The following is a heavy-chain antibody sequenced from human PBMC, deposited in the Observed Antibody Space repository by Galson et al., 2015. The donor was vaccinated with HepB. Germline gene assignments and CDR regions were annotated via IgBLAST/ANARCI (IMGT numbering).Heavy chain of an antibody. Sequence: TLSLTCTVSGWSLTSGYRWGWIRQPPGKGLEWIGSIYHTGNTFYNPSLKTRVTISVDTSKNQFSLKLTSVTAADTAIYYCVRDEINHVPRFDPWAQGTLVTVSS. CDR3: VRDEINHVPRFDP. D-gene: IGHD3-16*01. CDR2: IYHTGNT. J-gene: IGHJ5*02. CDR1: GWSLTSGYR. V-gene: IGHV4-38-2*02.